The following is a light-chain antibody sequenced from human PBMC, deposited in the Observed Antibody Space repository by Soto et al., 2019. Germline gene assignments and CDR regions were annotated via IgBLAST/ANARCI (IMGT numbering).Light chain of an antibody. Sequence: DVQMTQSPSSLSAFVGDRVTITCRASQGIAPYLAWFQQKPGKVPKLLIYATSTLQSGVPSRFSGSGSETDFTLTINRLQPEDVGTYYCQKYNSAPLTFGGGTKVEIK. CDR3: QKYNSAPLT. CDR2: ATS. V-gene: IGKV1-27*01. J-gene: IGKJ4*01. CDR1: QGIAPY.